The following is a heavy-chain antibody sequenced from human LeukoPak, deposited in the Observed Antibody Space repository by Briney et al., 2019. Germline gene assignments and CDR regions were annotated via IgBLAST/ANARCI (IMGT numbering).Heavy chain of an antibody. CDR3: ARAFNLVGRGVIYYYYYMDV. V-gene: IGHV4-34*01. CDR1: GGSFSGYY. D-gene: IGHD3-10*01. Sequence: PSETLSLTCAVYGGSFSGYYWSWIRQPPGKGLEWIGEINHSGSTNYNPSLKSRVTISVDTSKNQFSLKLRSVTAADTAVYYCARAFNLVGRGVIYYYYYMDVWGKGTTVTVSS. CDR2: INHSGST. J-gene: IGHJ6*03.